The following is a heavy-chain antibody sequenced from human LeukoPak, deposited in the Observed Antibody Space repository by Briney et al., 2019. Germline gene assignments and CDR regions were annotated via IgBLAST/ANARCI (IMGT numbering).Heavy chain of an antibody. CDR3: AKGSLHYYDTSGYYS. V-gene: IGHV3-23*01. CDR2: ISGSDGDT. D-gene: IGHD3-22*01. J-gene: IGHJ4*02. CDR1: GFTFSSYA. Sequence: GGSLRLSCAASGFTFSSYAMSWVRQDPGKGLEWVSGISGSDGDTYYADSVKGRFTISRDNSKNKLYLQMSSLRVEDTAVYYCAKGSLHYYDTSGYYSWGQGTLVTVSS.